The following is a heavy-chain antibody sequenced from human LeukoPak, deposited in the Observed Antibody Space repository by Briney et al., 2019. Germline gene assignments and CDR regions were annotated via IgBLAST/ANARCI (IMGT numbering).Heavy chain of an antibody. CDR1: GFTFSSYS. Sequence: GGSLRLSRAASGFTFSSYSMNWVRQAPGKGLEWVSSISSSSSYIYYADSVKGRFTISRDNAKNSLYLQMNSLRAEDTAVYYCARDGRGYEYPFDYWGQGTLVTVSS. CDR3: ARDGRGYEYPFDY. J-gene: IGHJ4*02. V-gene: IGHV3-21*01. CDR2: ISSSSSYI. D-gene: IGHD5-12*01.